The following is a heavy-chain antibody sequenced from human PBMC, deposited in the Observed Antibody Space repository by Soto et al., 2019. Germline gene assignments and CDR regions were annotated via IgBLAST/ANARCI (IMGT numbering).Heavy chain of an antibody. V-gene: IGHV1-69*06. D-gene: IGHD5-12*01. CDR2: IIPIFGTA. CDR3: VWVEMATISYFDY. Sequence: QVQLVQSGAEVKKPGSSVKVSCKASGGTFSSYAISWVRQAPGQGLEWMGGIIPIFGTANYAQKFQGRVTITADKSTSTAYVELISLRSEDTAVYYCVWVEMATISYFDYWGQGTLVTVSS. J-gene: IGHJ4*02. CDR1: GGTFSSYA.